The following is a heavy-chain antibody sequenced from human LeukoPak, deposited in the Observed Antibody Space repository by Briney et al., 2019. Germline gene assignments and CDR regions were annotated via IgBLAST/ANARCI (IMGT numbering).Heavy chain of an antibody. Sequence: GGSLRLSCAASGFTFDDYGMSWVRQAPGKGLEWVSGINWNGGSTGYADSVKGRFTISRDNAKKSLYLQMNSLRAEDTALYYCARLACSTPSCYAFDIWGQGTMVTVSS. V-gene: IGHV3-20*04. CDR1: GFTFDDYG. CDR3: ARLACSTPSCYAFDI. D-gene: IGHD2-2*01. CDR2: INWNGGST. J-gene: IGHJ3*02.